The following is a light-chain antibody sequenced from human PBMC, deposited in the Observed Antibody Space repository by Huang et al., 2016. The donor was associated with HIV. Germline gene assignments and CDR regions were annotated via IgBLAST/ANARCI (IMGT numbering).Light chain of an antibody. CDR3: QQYFTTPQT. CDR2: GAS. J-gene: IGKJ2*01. V-gene: IGKV4-1*01. CDR1: RNLFYTPKNKKY. Sequence: VMIQSPASLAVSLGEEATINCKSSRNLFYTPKNKKYLAWYQQNPGQPPKLLFYGASTRESGVPDRFSGGGSGTDFTLTIRSLQAEDVAVYYCQQYFTTPQTFGQGTRVEIK.